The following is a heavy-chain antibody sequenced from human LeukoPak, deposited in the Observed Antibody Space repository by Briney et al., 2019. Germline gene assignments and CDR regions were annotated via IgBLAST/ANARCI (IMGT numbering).Heavy chain of an antibody. CDR2: IYYSGST. CDR1: GGSISSYY. V-gene: IGHV4-59*08. J-gene: IGHJ4*02. Sequence: PSETLSLTCTVSGGSISSYYWSWIRQPPGKGLEWIGYIYYSGSTNYNPSLKSRVTISVDTSKNQFSLKLSSVTAADTAVYYCARTKESGIVGALGVDFDYWGQGTLVTVSS. CDR3: ARTKESGIVGALGVDFDY. D-gene: IGHD1-26*01.